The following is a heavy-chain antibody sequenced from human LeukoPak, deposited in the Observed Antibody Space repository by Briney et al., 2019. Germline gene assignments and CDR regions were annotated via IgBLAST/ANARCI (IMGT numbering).Heavy chain of an antibody. CDR1: GYPISSGYY. J-gene: IGHJ4*02. D-gene: IGHD6-6*01. CDR2: IYHSGST. V-gene: IGHV4-38-2*01. Sequence: SETLSLTCAVSGYPISSGYYWGWIRQPPGKGLEWIGSIYHSGSTYYNPSLKSRVTISVDTSKNQFSLKLSSVTAADTAVYYCARPGYSSSKYYFDYWGQGTLVTVSS. CDR3: ARPGYSSSKYYFDY.